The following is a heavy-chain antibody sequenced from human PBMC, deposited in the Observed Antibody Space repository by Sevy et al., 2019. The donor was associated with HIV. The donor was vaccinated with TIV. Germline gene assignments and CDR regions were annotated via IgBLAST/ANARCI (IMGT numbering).Heavy chain of an antibody. CDR1: GLTFSTYP. J-gene: IGHJ3*01. CDR2: ISFSSNYI. D-gene: IGHD3-10*01. CDR3: SRPYGSGSWEAFDL. V-gene: IGHV3-21*01. Sequence: GGSLRLSCAASGLTFSTYPMNWVRQAPGKGLEWVSSISFSSNYIYYADSVKGRFTIFRDNAKNSVYLQMNSLRVEDTAVYYWSRPYGSGSWEAFDLWGQGTLVTVSS.